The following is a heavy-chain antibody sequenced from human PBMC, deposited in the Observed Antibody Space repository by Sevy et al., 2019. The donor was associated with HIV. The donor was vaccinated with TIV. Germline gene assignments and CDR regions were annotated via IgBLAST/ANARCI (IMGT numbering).Heavy chain of an antibody. CDR1: GFTFNQFW. CDR3: AKDQNPREFDY. CDR2: IKKDGSEK. V-gene: IGHV3-7*03. Sequence: GGSLRLSCAASGFTFNQFWMNWVRQTPGKGLEWVAIIKKDGSEKYYVGSVEGRFTISRDNAQNSLSLQMNSLRAEDTAVYYCAKDQNPREFDYWGQGTLVTVSS. J-gene: IGHJ4*02.